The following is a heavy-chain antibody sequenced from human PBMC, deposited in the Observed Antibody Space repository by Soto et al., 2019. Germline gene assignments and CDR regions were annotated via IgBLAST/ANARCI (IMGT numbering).Heavy chain of an antibody. CDR1: GFTVSANY. CDR2: ISGSDGST. J-gene: IGHJ4*03. CDR3: SRRSSSWYFDY. Sequence: GGSLRLSCAASGFTVSANYMNWVRQAPGKGLEWVSVISGSDGSTYYADSVKGRFTISRDNSKNTLNLQMNSLRAEDTAVYYCSRRSSSWYFDYWGQGTTVTVSS. D-gene: IGHD6-13*01. V-gene: IGHV3-23*01.